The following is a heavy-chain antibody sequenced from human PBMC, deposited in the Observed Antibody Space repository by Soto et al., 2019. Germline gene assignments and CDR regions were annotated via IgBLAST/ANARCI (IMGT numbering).Heavy chain of an antibody. CDR3: SRERESASEH. V-gene: IGHV4-39*02. J-gene: IGHJ4*02. CDR1: GGSISSSTYH. CDR2: IYYTGTT. Sequence: QLQLQESGPGLVKPSETLSLTCTVSGGSISSSTYHWAWIRQPPGKGLEWIASIYYTGTTYYSPSLKSRFTISVDTSKTHFSLKLSSVTAADKAVYYCSRERESASEHWGQGTLVTVSS.